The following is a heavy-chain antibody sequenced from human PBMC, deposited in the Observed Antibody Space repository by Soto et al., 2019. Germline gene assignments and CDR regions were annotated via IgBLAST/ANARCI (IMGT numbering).Heavy chain of an antibody. CDR3: ARDKRDLRFLEWSYYFDY. V-gene: IGHV3-30-3*01. J-gene: IGHJ4*02. CDR2: ISYDGSNK. Sequence: QVQLVESGGGVVQPGRSLRLSCAASGFTFSSSAMHWVCQAPGKGLEWVAVISYDGSNKYYADSVKGRFTISRDNSKNTLYLQMNSLRAEDTAVYYCARDKRDLRFLEWSYYFDYWGQGTLVTVSS. CDR1: GFTFSSSA. D-gene: IGHD3-3*01.